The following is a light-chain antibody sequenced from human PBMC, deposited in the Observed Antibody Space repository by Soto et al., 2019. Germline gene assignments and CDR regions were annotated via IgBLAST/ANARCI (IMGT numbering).Light chain of an antibody. CDR3: MQSIQLPRT. CDR2: EVS. J-gene: IGKJ1*01. Sequence: DIVMTQTPLSLSVTPGQPASISCKSSQSLLHSDGKTYLYWYLQRSGQPPQLLIHEVSNRFSGXPXSFSGSGSGTDFTLEISRVEAEDVGIYYCMQSIQLPRTFGQGTKVEIK. V-gene: IGKV2D-29*01. CDR1: QSLLHSDGKTY.